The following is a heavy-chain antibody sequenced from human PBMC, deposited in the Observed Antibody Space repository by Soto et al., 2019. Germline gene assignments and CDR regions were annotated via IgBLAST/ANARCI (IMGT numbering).Heavy chain of an antibody. CDR3: AREAVGVTFGGVIVTRSYYFDY. CDR1: GRSISSGGYY. CDR2: IYYSGST. V-gene: IGHV4-31*03. D-gene: IGHD3-16*02. J-gene: IGHJ4*02. Sequence: QVQLQESGPGLVKPSQTLSLTCTVSGRSISSGGYYWSWIRQHPGKGLEWIGSIYYSGSTYYNPSLKSRVTISVDTSKNQFSLKLSSVTAADTAVYYCAREAVGVTFGGVIVTRSYYFDYWGQGTLVTVSS.